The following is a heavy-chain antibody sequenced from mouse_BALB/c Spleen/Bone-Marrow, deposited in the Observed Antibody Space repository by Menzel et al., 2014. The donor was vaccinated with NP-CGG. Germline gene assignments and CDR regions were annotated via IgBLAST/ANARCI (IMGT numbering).Heavy chain of an antibody. CDR3: ARARSTVISTWYFYV. CDR2: FAPGSGNT. V-gene: IGHV1S41*01. Sequence: DLVKPGASVKLSCKASGYTFTSYWINWIKQRPGQGLEWIGRFAPGSGNTYYNEMFKGKATLTVDTSSSTAYIQLSGLSSEDSAVYFCARARSTVISTWYFYVWGAGTTVTVSS. D-gene: IGHD2-4*01. CDR1: GYTFTSYW. J-gene: IGHJ1*01.